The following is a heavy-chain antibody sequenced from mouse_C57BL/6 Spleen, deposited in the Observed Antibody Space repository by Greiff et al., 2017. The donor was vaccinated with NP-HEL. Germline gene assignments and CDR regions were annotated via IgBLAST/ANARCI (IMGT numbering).Heavy chain of an antibody. V-gene: IGHV2-5*01. CDR3: AKNKGPQEAMDY. CDR2: IWRGGST. J-gene: IGHJ4*01. CDR1: GFSLPSYG. Sequence: VKLMESGPGLVQPSQSLSISCTVSGFSLPSYGVHWVRQSPGKGLEWLGVIWRGGSTDYNAAFMSRLSITKDNSKSQVFFKMNSLQADDTDIYYGAKNKGPQEAMDYWGQGTSVTVSS.